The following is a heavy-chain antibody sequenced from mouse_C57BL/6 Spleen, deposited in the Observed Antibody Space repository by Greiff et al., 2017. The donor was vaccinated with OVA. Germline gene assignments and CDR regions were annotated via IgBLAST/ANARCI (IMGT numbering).Heavy chain of an antibody. CDR1: GYTFTSYW. CDR2: IDPSDSET. Sequence: QVQLQQPGAELVRPGSSVKLSCKASGYTFTSYWMHWVKQRPIQGLEWIGNIDPSDSETHYNQKFKDKATLTVDKSSSTAYMQRSSLTSEDSAVYYCARSEDYYARDYWGQGTSVTVSS. CDR3: ARSEDYYARDY. J-gene: IGHJ4*01. V-gene: IGHV1-52*01.